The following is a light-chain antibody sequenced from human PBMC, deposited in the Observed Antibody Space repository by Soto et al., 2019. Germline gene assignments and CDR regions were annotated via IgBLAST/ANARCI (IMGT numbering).Light chain of an antibody. CDR3: QQYNSYWT. J-gene: IGKJ1*01. Sequence: IQMTQSPSTLSASVGDRVTITSLASHSISSWLAWYQQKPGKAPNLLIYDASTLESGVPSRFSGSGSGTEFTLTISSLQPDDFATYYCQQYNSYWTFGQGTKVDIK. V-gene: IGKV1-5*01. CDR1: HSISSW. CDR2: DAS.